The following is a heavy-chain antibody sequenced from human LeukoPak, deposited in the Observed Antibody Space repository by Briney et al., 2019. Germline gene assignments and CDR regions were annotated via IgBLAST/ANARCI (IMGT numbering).Heavy chain of an antibody. CDR1: RGFISGSIRSYH. J-gene: IGHJ4*02. CDR2: ISSSGSV. V-gene: IGHV4-4*09. D-gene: IGHD5-12*01. CDR3: ARIPLGYSGAYYFDY. Sequence: SETLSLTCTVSRGFISGSIRSYHWSWLRQPPGKGLEWIGYISSSGSVNDNPSLRSRVTISVDTSKNQFFLNLSSVSAADTAVYYCARIPLGYSGAYYFDYWGQGTLVTVSP.